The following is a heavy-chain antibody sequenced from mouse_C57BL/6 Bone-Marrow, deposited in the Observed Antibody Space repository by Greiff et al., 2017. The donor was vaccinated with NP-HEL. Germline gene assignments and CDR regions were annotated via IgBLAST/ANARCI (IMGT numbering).Heavy chain of an antibody. V-gene: IGHV1-26*01. Sequence: EVQLQQSGPELVKPGASVKISCKASGYTFTDYYMNWVKQSHGKSLEWIGDINPNNGGTSYNQKFKGKATLTVDKSSSTAYMELRSLTSEDSAVYYCARRERRGYFDVWGTGTTVTVSS. CDR2: INPNNGGT. CDR3: ARRERRGYFDV. J-gene: IGHJ1*03. CDR1: GYTFTDYY. D-gene: IGHD1-2*01.